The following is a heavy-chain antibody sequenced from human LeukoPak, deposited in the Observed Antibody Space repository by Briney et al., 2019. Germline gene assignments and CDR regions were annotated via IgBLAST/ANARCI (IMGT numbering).Heavy chain of an antibody. Sequence: GGSLRLSCAASGFTFDDYAMHWVRQAPGKGLEWVSGISWNSGSIGYADSVKGRFTISRDNAKNSLYLQMNSLRAEDTALYYCAKRAGSGSYRDFDYWGQGTLVTVSS. CDR3: AKRAGSGSYRDFDY. J-gene: IGHJ4*02. V-gene: IGHV3-9*01. D-gene: IGHD3-10*01. CDR1: GFTFDDYA. CDR2: ISWNSGSI.